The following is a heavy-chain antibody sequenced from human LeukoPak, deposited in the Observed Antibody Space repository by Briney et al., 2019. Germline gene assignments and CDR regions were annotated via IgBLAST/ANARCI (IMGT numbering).Heavy chain of an antibody. CDR2: IYYSGST. D-gene: IGHD6-13*01. CDR3: ARDGIAAAGDAFDI. Sequence: SETLSLTCTVSGGSISSGSYYWSWIRQPPGKGLEWIGYIYYSGSTNYNPSLKSRVTISVDTSKNQFSLKLSSVTAADTAVYYCARDGIAAAGDAFDIWGQGTMVTVSS. CDR1: GGSISSGSYY. J-gene: IGHJ3*02. V-gene: IGHV4-61*01.